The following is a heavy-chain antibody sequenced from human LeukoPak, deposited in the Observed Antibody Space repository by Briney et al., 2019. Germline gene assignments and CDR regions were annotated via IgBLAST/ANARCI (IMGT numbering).Heavy chain of an antibody. CDR2: IYHSGST. CDR3: ARGGFWSGYRDY. Sequence: TPSQTLSLTCAVSGGSISSGGYSWSWIRQPPGKGLEWIGYIYHSGSTYYNPSLKSRVTISVDRSKNQFSLKLSSVTAADTAVYYCARGGFWSGYRDYWGQGTLVTVSS. V-gene: IGHV4-30-2*01. CDR1: GGSISSGGYS. D-gene: IGHD3-3*01. J-gene: IGHJ4*02.